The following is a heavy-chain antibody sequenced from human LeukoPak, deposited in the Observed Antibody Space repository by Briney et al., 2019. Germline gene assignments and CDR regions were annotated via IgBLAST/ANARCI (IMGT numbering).Heavy chain of an antibody. CDR3: AKGGTYYYASGTLY. J-gene: IGHJ4*02. Sequence: GGSLRLSCAASGFTFSSYAMSWVRQAPGKGLEWVSGINGSGGTTYYADSVKGRFTISRDNFKNTLYLQMSSLTAEDTAVYYCAKGGTYYYASGTLYWGQGTLVTVSS. CDR1: GFTFSSYA. V-gene: IGHV3-23*01. CDR2: INGSGGTT. D-gene: IGHD3-10*01.